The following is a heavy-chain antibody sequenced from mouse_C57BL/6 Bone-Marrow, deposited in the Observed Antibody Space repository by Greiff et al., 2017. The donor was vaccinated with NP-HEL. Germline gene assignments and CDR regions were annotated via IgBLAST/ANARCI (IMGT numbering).Heavy chain of an antibody. D-gene: IGHD4-1*01. CDR1: GYTFTSYW. J-gene: IGHJ4*01. CDR2: IDPSDSYT. V-gene: IGHV1-69*01. CDR3: SRETGPYAMDY. Sequence: QVQLQQPGAELVMPGASVKLSCKASGYTFTSYWMHWVKQRPGQGLEWIGEIDPSDSYTNYNQKFKGKSTLTVDKSSSTAYMQLSSLTSADSAVYYCSRETGPYAMDYWGQGTSVTVSS.